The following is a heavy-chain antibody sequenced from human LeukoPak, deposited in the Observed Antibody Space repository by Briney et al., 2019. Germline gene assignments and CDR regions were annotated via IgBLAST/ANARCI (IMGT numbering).Heavy chain of an antibody. V-gene: IGHV3-48*01. CDR1: GFRFPDYK. D-gene: IGHD3-22*01. J-gene: IGHJ4*02. CDR2: ITSTSSTM. CDR3: ARKSGSSGYPFDY. Sequence: GGSLRLSCAASGFRFPDYKMHWVRQAPGKGLEWVSYITSTSSTMYYADGVKGRFAISRDNVKNSLYLQMNSLRAEDTAVYYCARKSGSSGYPFDYWGQGTLVTVSS.